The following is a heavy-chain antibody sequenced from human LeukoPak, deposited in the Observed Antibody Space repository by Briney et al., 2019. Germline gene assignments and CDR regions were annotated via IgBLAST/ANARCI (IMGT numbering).Heavy chain of an antibody. CDR3: ARSGGSWNP. CDR1: GGSISSSSYY. CDR2: IYYSGST. Sequence: SETLSLTCTVSGGSISSSSYYWGWIRQPPGKGLEWIGSIYYSGSTYYNPSLKSRVTISVDTSKNQFSLKLSSVTAADTALYYCARSGGSWNPWGQGTLVTVSS. J-gene: IGHJ5*02. D-gene: IGHD6-13*01. V-gene: IGHV4-39*01.